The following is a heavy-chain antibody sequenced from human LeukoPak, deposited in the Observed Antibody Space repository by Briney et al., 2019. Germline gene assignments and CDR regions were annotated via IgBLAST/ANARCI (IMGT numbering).Heavy chain of an antibody. CDR2: IYYSGST. Sequence: SETLSLTCTVSGGSISSSSYYWGWIRQPPGKGLEWIGSIYYSGSTYYNPSLKSRVTISVDTSKSQFSLKLSSVTAADTAVYYCAKGSLGSWYYFDYWGQGTLVTVSS. D-gene: IGHD6-13*01. CDR1: GGSISSSSYY. CDR3: AKGSLGSWYYFDY. J-gene: IGHJ4*02. V-gene: IGHV4-39*07.